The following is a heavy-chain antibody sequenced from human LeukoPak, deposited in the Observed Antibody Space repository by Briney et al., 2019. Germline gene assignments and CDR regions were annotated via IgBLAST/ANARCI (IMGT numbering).Heavy chain of an antibody. CDR1: GGSFSGYY. CDR3: ARGAAAGHYYYYYYMDV. Sequence: SETLSLTCAVYGGSFSGYYWSWIRQPPGKGLEWIGEINHSGSTYYNPSLKSRVTISVDTSKNQFSLKLSSVTAADTAVYYCARGAAAGHYYYYYYMDVWGKGTTVTVSS. CDR2: INHSGST. D-gene: IGHD6-13*01. V-gene: IGHV4-34*01. J-gene: IGHJ6*03.